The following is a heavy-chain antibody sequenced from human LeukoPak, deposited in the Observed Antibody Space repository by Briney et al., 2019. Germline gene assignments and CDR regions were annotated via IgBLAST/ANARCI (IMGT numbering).Heavy chain of an antibody. Sequence: ASVKVSCKASGYTFTSYDINWVRQATGQGLEWMGWMNPNSGNTGYAQKFQGRVTMTRNTSISTAYMELSSLRSEDTAVYYCARARGRWLQFDSYYYYGMDVWGQGTTVTVSS. J-gene: IGHJ6*02. V-gene: IGHV1-8*01. CDR3: ARARGRWLQFDSYYYYGMDV. CDR1: GYTFTSYD. CDR2: MNPNSGNT. D-gene: IGHD5-24*01.